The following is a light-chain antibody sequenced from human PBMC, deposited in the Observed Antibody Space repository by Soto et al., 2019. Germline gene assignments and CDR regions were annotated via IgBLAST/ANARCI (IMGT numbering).Light chain of an antibody. CDR3: CSYAGNYLYV. V-gene: IGLV2-11*01. CDR2: DVV. CDR1: SSDVGGYNY. Sequence: QSALTQPRSLSGSPGQSVTISCTGTSSDVGGYNYVSWYQQHPGKAPKLIIYDVVKRPSGVPDHFSGSKSGNTGSLTISGLHAEDEADYYCCSYAGNYLYVFGTGTKGTVL. J-gene: IGLJ1*01.